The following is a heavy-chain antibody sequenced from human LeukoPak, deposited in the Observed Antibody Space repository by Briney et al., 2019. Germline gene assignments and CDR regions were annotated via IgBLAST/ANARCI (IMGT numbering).Heavy chain of an antibody. J-gene: IGHJ6*03. CDR3: ARVPQLDSGYDYLYYYYMDV. V-gene: IGHV4-34*01. Sequence: SSETLSLTCAVYGGSFSGYYWSWIRQPPGKGLEWIGEINHSGSTNYNPSLKSRVTISVDKSKNQFSLKLSSVTAAETAVYYCARVPQLDSGYDYLYYYYMDVWGKGTTVTVSS. CDR1: GGSFSGYY. CDR2: INHSGST. D-gene: IGHD5-12*01.